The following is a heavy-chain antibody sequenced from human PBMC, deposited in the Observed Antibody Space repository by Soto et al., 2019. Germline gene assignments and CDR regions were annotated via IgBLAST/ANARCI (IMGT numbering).Heavy chain of an antibody. Sequence: DVKLVESGGGLVQPGDSLRLSCEVSGFMFSMYSMSWVRQTPGKGLEWVAKIPQDAVDGHYADSVKGRFTISRDNGKNSLYLQMNNLRPDDTAVYYCARDHLILPAHDFFYGSYVWGRGATVTVSS. CDR1: GFMFSMYS. CDR3: ARDHLILPAHDFFYGSYV. J-gene: IGHJ6*02. V-gene: IGHV3-7*03. CDR2: IPQDAVDG. D-gene: IGHD2-21*02.